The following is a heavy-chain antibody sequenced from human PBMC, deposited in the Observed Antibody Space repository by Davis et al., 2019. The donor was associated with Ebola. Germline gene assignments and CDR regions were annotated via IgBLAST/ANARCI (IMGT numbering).Heavy chain of an antibody. CDR2: INPSGGST. J-gene: IGHJ6*02. D-gene: IGHD3-22*01. CDR1: GYTFTSYY. V-gene: IGHV1-46*01. CDR3: ARGPHSSGYPHYYGMDV. Sequence: ASVKVSCKASGYTFTSYYMHWVRQAPGQGLEWMGIINPSGGSTRYAQKFQGRVTMTRDTSTSTVYMELSSLRSEDTAVYYCARGPHSSGYPHYYGMDVWGQGTTVTVSS.